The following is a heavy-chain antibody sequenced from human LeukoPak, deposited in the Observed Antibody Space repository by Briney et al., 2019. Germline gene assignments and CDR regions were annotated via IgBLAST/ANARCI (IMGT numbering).Heavy chain of an antibody. Sequence: PSETLSLTCTVSGGSISSSSYYWGWIRQPPGKGLEWIGSIYYSGSTYYNPSLKSRVTISVDTSKNQFSLKLSSVTAADTAVYYCARRPIVVVPAASHYFDYWGQGILVAASS. CDR3: ARRPIVVVPAASHYFDY. V-gene: IGHV4-39*01. CDR1: GGSISSSSYY. J-gene: IGHJ4*02. D-gene: IGHD2-2*01. CDR2: IYYSGST.